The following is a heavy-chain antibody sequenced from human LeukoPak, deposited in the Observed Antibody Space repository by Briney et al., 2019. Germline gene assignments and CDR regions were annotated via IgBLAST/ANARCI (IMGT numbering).Heavy chain of an antibody. CDR2: IYYSGST. V-gene: IGHV4-59*12. J-gene: IGHJ4*02. Sequence: SETLSLTCTVSGGSISTYYWNWIRQPSGKGLEWIGYIYYSGSTNYNPSLKSRVTISLETSKNQFSLKLSSVTAADTAVYYCAREGKAAAFDYWGQGTLVTVSS. D-gene: IGHD6-13*01. CDR1: GGSISTYY. CDR3: AREGKAAAFDY.